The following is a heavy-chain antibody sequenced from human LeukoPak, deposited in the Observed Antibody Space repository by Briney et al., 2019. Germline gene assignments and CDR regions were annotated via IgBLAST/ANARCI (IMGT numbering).Heavy chain of an antibody. CDR1: GGTFSSYA. J-gene: IGHJ4*02. V-gene: IGHV1-69*04. D-gene: IGHD1-26*01. CDR2: IIPIFGIA. CDR3: ARDDSGSYYGDY. Sequence: SVKVSCKASGGTFSSYAISWVRQAPGQGLEWMGRIIPIFGIANYAQKFQGRVTITANKSTSTAYMELSSLRSEDTAVYYCARDDSGSYYGDYWGQGTLVTVSS.